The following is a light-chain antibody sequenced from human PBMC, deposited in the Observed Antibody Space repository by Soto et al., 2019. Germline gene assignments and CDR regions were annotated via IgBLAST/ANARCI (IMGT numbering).Light chain of an antibody. J-gene: IGKJ3*01. Sequence: DIQMTQSPSSLSASVGDRVTITCQASQDISNYLNWYQQKPGKAPKLLIYDASNLETGVPSRFSGSGSGTDFTFTISSLQPEDSATYYCQQYDTLRVTFGPGTKVDIK. V-gene: IGKV1-33*01. CDR2: DAS. CDR3: QQYDTLRVT. CDR1: QDISNY.